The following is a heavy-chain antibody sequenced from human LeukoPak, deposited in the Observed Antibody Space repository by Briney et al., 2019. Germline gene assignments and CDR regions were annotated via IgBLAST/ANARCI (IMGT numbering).Heavy chain of an antibody. J-gene: IGHJ3*01. CDR1: GFTFSSYS. D-gene: IGHD4-17*01. V-gene: IGHV3-21*01. CDR2: ISSGGSYS. Sequence: PGGSLRLSCPVSGFTFSSYSMNWVRQAPGKGLQWVASISSGGSYSFYADSVEGRFSVSRDNARNSVSLQMNSLGPEDTAVYFCARGLGDYDAFDVWGQGTKVTVAS. CDR3: ARGLGDYDAFDV.